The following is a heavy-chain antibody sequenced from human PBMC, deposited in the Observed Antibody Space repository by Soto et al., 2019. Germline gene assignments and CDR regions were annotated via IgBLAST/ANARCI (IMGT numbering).Heavy chain of an antibody. Sequence: GGSLRLSCAASGFSFAKAWMNWVRQVPGKGLEWVGRIKNKDGNEATDYAASVKGRFTISRDDSKNTLFLHLNSLKTEDTAIYYCTTDGMITMSNYFKYWGQGAQVTVSS. V-gene: IGHV3-15*07. CDR3: TTDGMITMSNYFKY. CDR1: GFSFAKAW. D-gene: IGHD3-16*01. CDR2: IKNKDGNEAT. J-gene: IGHJ4*02.